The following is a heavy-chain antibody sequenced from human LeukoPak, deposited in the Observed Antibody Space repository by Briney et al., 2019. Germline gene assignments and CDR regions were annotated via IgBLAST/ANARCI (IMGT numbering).Heavy chain of an antibody. V-gene: IGHV3-21*06. CDR3: ARDREIWLPHNWFDP. CDR2: ISSNSRYI. Sequence: GGSLRLSCAASGFSLSTYSMNWVRQAPGKGLEWVSSISSNSRYIYYADSMRGRFTISRDNAKNSLFLQMTSLRAEDTAVYYCARDREIWLPHNWFDPWGQGTLVTVSS. J-gene: IGHJ5*02. D-gene: IGHD5-24*01. CDR1: GFSLSTYS.